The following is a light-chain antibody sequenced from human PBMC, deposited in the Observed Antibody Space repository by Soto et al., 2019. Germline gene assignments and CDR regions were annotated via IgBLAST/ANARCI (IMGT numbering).Light chain of an antibody. CDR1: QSVSSSY. CDR3: QQYGRSPTT. CDR2: GAS. Sequence: EIVLTQSPGILSLSPGERATLSCRASQSVSSSYLAWYQQKPGQAPRLLIYGASSRATGIPDRFSGSGSGTDFTLTISRLEPEDFAVYYCQQYGRSPTTFGQGTKVDIK. V-gene: IGKV3-20*01. J-gene: IGKJ1*01.